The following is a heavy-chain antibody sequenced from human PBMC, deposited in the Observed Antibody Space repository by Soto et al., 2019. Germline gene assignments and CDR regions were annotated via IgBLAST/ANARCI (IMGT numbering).Heavy chain of an antibody. J-gene: IGHJ4*02. CDR3: AKMYDYVWGSYRYNGSEYFDY. CDR1: GFTFSSYA. V-gene: IGHV3-23*01. CDR2: ISGSGGST. D-gene: IGHD3-16*02. Sequence: GGSLRLSCAASGFTFSSYAMSWVRQAPGKGLEWVSAISGSGGSTYYADSVKGRFTISRDNSKNTLYLQMNSLRAEDTAVYYCAKMYDYVWGSYRYNGSEYFDYWGQGTLVTVSS.